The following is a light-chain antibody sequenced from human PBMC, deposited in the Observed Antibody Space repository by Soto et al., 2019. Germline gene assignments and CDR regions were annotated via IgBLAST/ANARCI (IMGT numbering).Light chain of an antibody. CDR1: QSVSSNY. CDR3: QQYASSPPYT. J-gene: IGKJ2*01. Sequence: EMVLTQSPGTLSLSPGERATLSYSASQSVSSNYLAWYQQKPGQAPRLLIYGASSRATGIPDRFSGSGSGTDFTLTISRLEPEDFAVYYCQQYASSPPYTFGQGTKLEIK. CDR2: GAS. V-gene: IGKV3-20*01.